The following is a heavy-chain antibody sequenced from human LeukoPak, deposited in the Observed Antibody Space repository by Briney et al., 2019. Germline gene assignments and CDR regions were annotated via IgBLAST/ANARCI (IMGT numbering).Heavy chain of an antibody. J-gene: IGHJ4*02. CDR2: ISYDGSYK. CDR1: GFTFGSYA. Sequence: GRSLRLSCAASGFTFGSYAMHWVRQAPGKGLEWVAVISYDGSYKYYADSVKGRFTISRDNSKNTLYLQMNSLRAEDTAVYYCARGAYGPFDYWGQGTLVTVSS. V-gene: IGHV3-30-3*01. D-gene: IGHD3-10*01. CDR3: ARGAYGPFDY.